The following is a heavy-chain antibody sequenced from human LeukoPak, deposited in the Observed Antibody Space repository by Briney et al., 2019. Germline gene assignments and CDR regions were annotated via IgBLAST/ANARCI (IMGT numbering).Heavy chain of an antibody. J-gene: IGHJ4*02. CDR2: ISYDGSNK. D-gene: IGHD3-10*01. CDR1: GFTFSSYA. Sequence: PGGSLRLSCAASGFTFSSYAMHWVRQAPGKGLEWVAVISYDGSNKYYADSVKGRFTISRDNSKNTLYLQMNSLRAEDTAVYYCARDYSGGLVGSGSPLDYWGQGTLVTVSS. V-gene: IGHV3-30-3*01. CDR3: ARDYSGGLVGSGSPLDY.